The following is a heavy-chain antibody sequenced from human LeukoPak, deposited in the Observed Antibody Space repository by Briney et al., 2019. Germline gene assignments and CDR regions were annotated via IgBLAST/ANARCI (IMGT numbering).Heavy chain of an antibody. Sequence: GGSLRLSCAASGFTFSSYAMSRVRQAPGKGLEWVSAISGSGGSTYYADSVKGRFTTSRDNSKNTLYLQMNSLRAEDTAVYYCAKDRPNFHENSGHYYRRDGDSWGQGTLVTVSS. CDR3: AKDRPNFHENSGHYYRRDGDS. CDR1: GFTFSSYA. D-gene: IGHD3-22*01. J-gene: IGHJ5*01. CDR2: ISGSGGST. V-gene: IGHV3-23*01.